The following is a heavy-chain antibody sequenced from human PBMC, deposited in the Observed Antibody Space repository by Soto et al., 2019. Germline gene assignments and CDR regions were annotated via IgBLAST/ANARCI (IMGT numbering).Heavy chain of an antibody. CDR2: ISSSGSTI. CDR3: ARPGYSYGDDAFDI. Sequence: GGSLRLSCAASGFTFSSYEMNWVRQAPGKGLEWVSYISSSGSTIYYADSVKGRFTTSRDNAKNSLYLQMNSLRAEDTAVYYCARPGYSYGDDAFDIWGQGTMVTVSS. CDR1: GFTFSSYE. D-gene: IGHD5-18*01. V-gene: IGHV3-48*03. J-gene: IGHJ3*02.